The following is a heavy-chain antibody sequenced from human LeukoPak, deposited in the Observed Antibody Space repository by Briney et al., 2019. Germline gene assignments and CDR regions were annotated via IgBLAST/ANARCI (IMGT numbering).Heavy chain of an antibody. CDR2: IHPSGST. J-gene: IGHJ4*02. CDR1: GGSISSYY. V-gene: IGHV4-4*07. CDR3: ARAPEFSSGWLLDC. Sequence: SETLSLTCTVSGGSISSYYWTWIRQSAGKGLEWIGRIHPSGSTNYNPSLESRVTMSVDTSKNQFSLKVTSVTATDTGVYYCARAPEFSSGWLLDCWGQGSPVTVSS. D-gene: IGHD6-19*01.